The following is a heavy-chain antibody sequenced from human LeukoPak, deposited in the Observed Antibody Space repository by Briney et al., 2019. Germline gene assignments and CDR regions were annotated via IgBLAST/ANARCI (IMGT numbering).Heavy chain of an antibody. Sequence: SETLSLTCTVSGGSISSGGYYWSWIRQHPGKGLEWIGYIYYSGSIYYNPSLKSRVTISVDTSKNQFSLKLSSVTAADTAVYYCASTTHLYSSSWFDYWGQGTLVTVSS. J-gene: IGHJ4*02. CDR2: IYYSGSI. CDR3: ASTTHLYSSSWFDY. D-gene: IGHD6-13*01. CDR1: GGSISSGGYY. V-gene: IGHV4-31*03.